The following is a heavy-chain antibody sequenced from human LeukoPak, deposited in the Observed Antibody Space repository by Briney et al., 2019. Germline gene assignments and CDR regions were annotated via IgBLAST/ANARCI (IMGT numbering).Heavy chain of an antibody. D-gene: IGHD2-2*02. Sequence: PSETLSLTCTVSGDSISSYYWSRVRQPPGKGLEWIGSIYYSGSTYYNPSLKSRVTISVDTSKNQFSLKLSSVTAADTAVYYCASLSGVVVPAAIPTYYYYMDVWGKGTTVTVSS. CDR3: ASLSGVVVPAAIPTYYYYMDV. CDR2: IYYSGST. CDR1: GDSISSYY. V-gene: IGHV4-39*01. J-gene: IGHJ6*03.